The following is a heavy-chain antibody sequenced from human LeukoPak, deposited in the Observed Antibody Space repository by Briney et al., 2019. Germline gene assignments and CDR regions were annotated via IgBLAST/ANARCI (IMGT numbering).Heavy chain of an antibody. Sequence: GGSLRLSCAASDFTVSFNYMTWVRQAPGKGLEWVSIIYTSGLTYYADSVKGRFTISRDNSKNTLYLQMNSLRAEDTAVYYCAKPARTDAFDIWGQGTMITVSS. CDR3: AKPARTDAFDI. CDR1: DFTVSFNY. V-gene: IGHV3-53*01. D-gene: IGHD1-14*01. J-gene: IGHJ3*02. CDR2: IYTSGLT.